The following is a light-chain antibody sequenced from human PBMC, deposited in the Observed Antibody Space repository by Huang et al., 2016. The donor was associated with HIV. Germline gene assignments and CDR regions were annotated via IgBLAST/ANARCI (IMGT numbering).Light chain of an antibody. CDR3: QQYNNRPPWT. Sequence: EIVMTQSPDTLSVSPGEGATLSCRASQTVNSNLAWYQQKPGQAPRLLIYGTSTRASGVPDRFSGSGSWTDFTLTISSLQSEDFALYYCQQYNNRPPWTFGQGTKV. CDR1: QTVNSN. J-gene: IGKJ1*01. CDR2: GTS. V-gene: IGKV3-15*01.